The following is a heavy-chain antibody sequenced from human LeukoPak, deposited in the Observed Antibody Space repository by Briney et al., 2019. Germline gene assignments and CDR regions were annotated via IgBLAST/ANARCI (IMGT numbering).Heavy chain of an antibody. CDR2: IVVGSGNT. J-gene: IGHJ4*02. V-gene: IGHV1-58*01. D-gene: IGHD3-3*01. Sequence: SVKVSCKASGFTFTSSAVQWVRQARGQRLEWIGWIVVGSGNTNYAQKFQERVTITRDMSTSTAYMELSRLRSDDTAVYYCARDPGVDFWSTYYDYWGQGTLVTVSS. CDR1: GFTFTSSA. CDR3: ARDPGVDFWSTYYDY.